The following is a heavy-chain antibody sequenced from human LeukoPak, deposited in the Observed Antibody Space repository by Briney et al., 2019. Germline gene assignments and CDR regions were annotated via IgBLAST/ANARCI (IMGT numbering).Heavy chain of an antibody. Sequence: ASVKVSCKASGYTFTSYYMHWVRQAPGQGLEWMGIINPSGGSTSYAQKFQGRVTMTRDTSTSTVYMELSRLRSDDTAVYYCARGYSGYVVLDYWGQGTLVTVSS. CDR2: INPSGGST. D-gene: IGHD5-12*01. V-gene: IGHV1-46*01. J-gene: IGHJ4*02. CDR1: GYTFTSYY. CDR3: ARGYSGYVVLDY.